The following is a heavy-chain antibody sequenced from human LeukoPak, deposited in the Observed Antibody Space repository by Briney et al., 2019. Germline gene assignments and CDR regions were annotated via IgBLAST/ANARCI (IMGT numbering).Heavy chain of an antibody. CDR1: GYTFTGYY. J-gene: IGHJ5*02. Sequence: ASVKVSCKASGYTFTGYYMHWVRQAPGQGLEWMGWINPNSGGTNYAQKFQGRVTMTRDTSISTAYMELSRLRSDDTAVYYCAGYSSSWYENWFGPWGQGTLVTVSS. V-gene: IGHV1-2*02. D-gene: IGHD6-13*01. CDR2: INPNSGGT. CDR3: AGYSSSWYENWFGP.